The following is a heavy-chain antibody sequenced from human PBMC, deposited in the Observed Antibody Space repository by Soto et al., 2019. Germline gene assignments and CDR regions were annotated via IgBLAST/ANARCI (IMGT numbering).Heavy chain of an antibody. CDR3: TTGWTA. V-gene: IGHV3-15*01. Sequence: PGGSLRLSCAASGFTFSNAWMTWVRQAPGKGLEWVGRIKRNTDGGTTDYAAPVKGRFTISRDDSKNTLYLQMNSLKTEDTAVYYCTTGWTAWGQGTLVTVSS. D-gene: IGHD6-19*01. J-gene: IGHJ5*02. CDR1: GFTFSNAW. CDR2: IKRNTDGGTT.